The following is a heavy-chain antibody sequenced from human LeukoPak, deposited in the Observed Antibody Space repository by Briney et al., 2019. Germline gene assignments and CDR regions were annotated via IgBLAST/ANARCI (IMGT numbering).Heavy chain of an antibody. V-gene: IGHV4-30-2*01. CDR3: ARGERRWLLLDAFDI. J-gene: IGHJ3*02. CDR2: IYHSGST. Sequence: PSETLSLTCTVSGGSISSGGYYWSWIRQPPGKGLEWIGYIYHSGSTYYNPSLKSRVTISVDTSKNQFSLKLSSVTAADTAVYYCARGERRWLLLDAFDIWGQGTMVTVSS. CDR1: GGSISSGGYY. D-gene: IGHD3-22*01.